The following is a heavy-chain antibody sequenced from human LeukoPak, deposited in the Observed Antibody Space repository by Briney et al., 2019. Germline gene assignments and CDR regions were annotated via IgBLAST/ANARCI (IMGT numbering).Heavy chain of an antibody. D-gene: IGHD1-26*01. Sequence: ASVKVSCKASGGTFSSYAISWLQQAPRQRLEWMGRIIPIFGTANYAQKFQGRVTITTDESTSTAYMELSSLRSEDTAVYYCARANTIVGAFFDYWGQGTLVTVSS. CDR2: IIPIFGTA. CDR3: ARANTIVGAFFDY. CDR1: GGTFSSYA. V-gene: IGHV1-69*05. J-gene: IGHJ4*02.